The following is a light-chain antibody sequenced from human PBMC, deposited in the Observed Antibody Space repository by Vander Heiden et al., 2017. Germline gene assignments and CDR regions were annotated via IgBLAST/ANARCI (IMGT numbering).Light chain of an antibody. V-gene: IGLV1-36*01. Sequence: QSVLTQPPSVSEAPRQRVTISCSGSSSNIGKNAVNWYQQLPGKAPKLLIYYDDRLPSGVSDRFSGSKSGTSASLAISGLQSEDEADYYCAAWDDSLNGWVFGGGTKLTVL. CDR2: YDD. CDR3: AAWDDSLNGWV. CDR1: SSNIGKNA. J-gene: IGLJ3*02.